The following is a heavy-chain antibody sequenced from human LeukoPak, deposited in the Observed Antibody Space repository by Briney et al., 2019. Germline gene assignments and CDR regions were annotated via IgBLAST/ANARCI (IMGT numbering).Heavy chain of an antibody. CDR2: IYSGGST. CDR1: GFTVSSNY. D-gene: IGHD2-21*02. CDR3: ARDLDLGLRYCGGDCYSDY. V-gene: IGHV3-66*01. Sequence: GGSLRLSCAASGFTVSSNYMSWVRQAPGKGLEWVSVIYSGGSTYYADSVKGRFTISTDNAKNSLYLQMNSLRAEDTAVYYCARDLDLGLRYCGGDCYSDYWGQGTLVTVSS. J-gene: IGHJ4*02.